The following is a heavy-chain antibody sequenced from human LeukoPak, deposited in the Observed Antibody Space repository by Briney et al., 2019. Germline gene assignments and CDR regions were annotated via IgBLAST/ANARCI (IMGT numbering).Heavy chain of an antibody. Sequence: SETLSLTCTVSGGSISSYYWSWIRQPPGKGLEWIGYIYYSGSTNYNPSLKSRVTISVDTSKNQFSLKLNSVTAADTAVYYCARGVDSGWYAEYFQHWGQGTLVTVSS. V-gene: IGHV4-59*01. D-gene: IGHD6-19*01. CDR2: IYYSGST. CDR1: GGSISSYY. J-gene: IGHJ1*01. CDR3: ARGVDSGWYAEYFQH.